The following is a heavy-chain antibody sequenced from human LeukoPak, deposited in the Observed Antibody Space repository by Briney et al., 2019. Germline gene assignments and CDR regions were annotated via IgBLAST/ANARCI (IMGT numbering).Heavy chain of an antibody. V-gene: IGHV1-2*02. CDR1: GYTFIGYY. Sequence: ASVKVSCKASGYTFIGYYMHWVRQAPGQGLEWMGWINPNSGGTNYAQKFQGRVTMTRDTSISTAYMELSRLRSDDTAVYYCARDLGIVVVPAAIGARGMDVWGQGTTVTVSS. D-gene: IGHD2-2*02. J-gene: IGHJ6*02. CDR3: ARDLGIVVVPAAIGARGMDV. CDR2: INPNSGGT.